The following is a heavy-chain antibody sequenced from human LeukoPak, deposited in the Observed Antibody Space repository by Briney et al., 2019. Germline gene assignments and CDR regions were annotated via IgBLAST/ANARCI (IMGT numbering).Heavy chain of an antibody. V-gene: IGHV4-61*02. Sequence: SETLSLTCTVSGGSISSGSYYWSWIRQPAGKGLEWIGRIYTSGSTNYNPSLKSRVTISVDTSKNQFSLKLSSVTAADTAVYYCARDPTPIAARPFDYWGQGMLVTVSS. CDR1: GGSISSGSYY. D-gene: IGHD6-6*01. CDR3: ARDPTPIAARPFDY. CDR2: IYTSGST. J-gene: IGHJ4*02.